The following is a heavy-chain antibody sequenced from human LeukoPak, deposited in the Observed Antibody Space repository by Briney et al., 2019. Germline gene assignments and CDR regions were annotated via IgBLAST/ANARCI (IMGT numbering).Heavy chain of an antibody. CDR3: AKMGSSWQFDY. J-gene: IGHJ4*02. Sequence: GGSLRLSCATSGFTFSRYGMHWVRQAPGKGLEWVTFIRYDGSNIYYADSVKGRFTVSRDNSKNTLYLQMNSLRPEDTAVYYWAKMGSSWQFDYWGRGTLVTVSS. CDR2: IRYDGSNI. CDR1: GFTFSRYG. D-gene: IGHD6-13*01. V-gene: IGHV3-30*02.